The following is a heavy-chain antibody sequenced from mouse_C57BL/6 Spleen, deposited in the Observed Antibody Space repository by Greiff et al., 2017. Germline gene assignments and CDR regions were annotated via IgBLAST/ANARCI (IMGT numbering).Heavy chain of an antibody. J-gene: IGHJ2*01. D-gene: IGHD4-1*02. CDR1: GYAFTNYL. Sequence: VQLQESGAELVRPGTSVKVSCKASGYAFTNYLIEWVKQRPGQGLEWIGVINPGSGGTNYNEKFKGKATLTADKSSSTAYMQLSSLTSEDSAVYFCARRRNPTGPDYWGQGTTLTVSS. CDR2: INPGSGGT. CDR3: ARRRNPTGPDY. V-gene: IGHV1-54*01.